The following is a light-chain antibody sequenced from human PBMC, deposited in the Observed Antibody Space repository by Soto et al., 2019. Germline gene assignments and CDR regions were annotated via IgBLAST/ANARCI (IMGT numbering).Light chain of an antibody. J-gene: IGKJ4*01. CDR2: HTS. CDR1: QTVGRNY. V-gene: IGKV3-20*01. CDR3: QQYASSPLT. Sequence: EIVLTQSPGTLSLSPGERATLSCRASQTVGRNYLAWYQQKPGQAPRLLIYHTSNRATGIPDRFSGSGSGTDFTLTISRLEPEDFAMYYCQQYASSPLTFGGGAKVE.